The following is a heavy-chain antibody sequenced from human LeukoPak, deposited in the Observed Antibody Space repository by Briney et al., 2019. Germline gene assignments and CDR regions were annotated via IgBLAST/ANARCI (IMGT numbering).Heavy chain of an antibody. CDR2: INHSGST. V-gene: IGHV4-39*07. Sequence: SETLSLTCTVSGGSISSTNYYWGWIRQPPGKGLEWIGEINHSGSTNYNPSLKSRVTISVDTSKNQFSLKLSSVTAADTAVYYCARRWLLPPSFDYWGQGTLVTVSS. D-gene: IGHD3-22*01. J-gene: IGHJ4*02. CDR1: GGSISSTNYY. CDR3: ARRWLLPPSFDY.